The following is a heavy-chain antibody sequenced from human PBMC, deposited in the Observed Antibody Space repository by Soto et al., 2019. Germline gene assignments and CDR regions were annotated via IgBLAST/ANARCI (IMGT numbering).Heavy chain of an antibody. CDR2: IYYSGST. Sequence: PSETLSLTCTLSGGSISSYYWSWIRQPPGRGLEWIGYIYYSGSTNYNPSLKSRVTISVDTSKNQFSLKLSSVTAADTAVYYCARGYNSSWYDAFDIWGQGTMVTVSS. J-gene: IGHJ3*02. CDR1: GGSISSYY. CDR3: ARGYNSSWYDAFDI. V-gene: IGHV4-59*01. D-gene: IGHD6-13*01.